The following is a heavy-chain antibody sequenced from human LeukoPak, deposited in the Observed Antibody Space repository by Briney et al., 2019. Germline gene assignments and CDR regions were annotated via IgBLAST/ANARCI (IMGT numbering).Heavy chain of an antibody. CDR2: IYYSGST. Sequence: SETLSLTCTVSGGSISSHYWSWIRQPPGKGLEWIGYIYYSGSTNYNPSLKSRVTISVDTSKNQFSLKLSSVTAADTAVYYCARALYSSSWYVVVVGFDPWGQGTLVTVSS. CDR3: ARALYSSSWYVVVVGFDP. D-gene: IGHD6-13*01. V-gene: IGHV4-59*11. CDR1: GGSISSHY. J-gene: IGHJ5*02.